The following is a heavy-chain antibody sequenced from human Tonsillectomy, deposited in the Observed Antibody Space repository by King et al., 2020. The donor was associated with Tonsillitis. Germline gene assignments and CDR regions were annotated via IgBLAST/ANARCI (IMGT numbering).Heavy chain of an antibody. J-gene: IGHJ2*01. D-gene: IGHD2-15*01. Sequence: QLVQSGGGVVQPGRSLRLSCATSGFTFSNYGMHWVRQAPGKGLEWVALIAYDASYENYADSVKGRFAISRDNSKNTLYLEMNSLRVEDTAVYYCAKDDIGLSDWYFDLWGRGTLVTVSS. CDR1: GFTFSNYG. V-gene: IGHV3-30*18. CDR3: AKDDIGLSDWYFDL. CDR2: IAYDASYE.